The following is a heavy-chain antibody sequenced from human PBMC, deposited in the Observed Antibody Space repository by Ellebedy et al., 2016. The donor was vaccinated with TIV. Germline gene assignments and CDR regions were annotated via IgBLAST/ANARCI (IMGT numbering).Heavy chain of an antibody. D-gene: IGHD3-10*01. J-gene: IGHJ6*02. CDR1: GGSISSYS. Sequence: MPSETLSLTCSVSGGSISSYSWSWIRQPPGKGLEWIGDIYDTGSTNYNPSLKSRVTISEDTSMNQFSLKLTSVTAADTAVYFCARVGGRGGMDVWGQGITVTVSS. CDR3: ARVGGRGGMDV. CDR2: IYDTGST. V-gene: IGHV4-59*01.